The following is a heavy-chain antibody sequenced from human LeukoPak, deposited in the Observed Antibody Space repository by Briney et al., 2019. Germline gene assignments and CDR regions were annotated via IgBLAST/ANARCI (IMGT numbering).Heavy chain of an antibody. J-gene: IGHJ4*02. D-gene: IGHD4-11*01. CDR3: ARGLTRIDY. Sequence: GGSLRLSCAASGFTFSNYNMDWVRQAPGKGLEWLSYISSSGSPIYYADSVKGRFTISRDNAKNSLYLQMNSLRAEDTAVYYYARGLTRIDYWGQGTLVTVSS. CDR1: GFTFSNYN. CDR2: ISSSGSPI. V-gene: IGHV3-48*04.